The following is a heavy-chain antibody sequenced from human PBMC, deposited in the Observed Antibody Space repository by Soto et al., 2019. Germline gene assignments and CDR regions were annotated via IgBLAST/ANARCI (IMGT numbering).Heavy chain of an antibody. J-gene: IGHJ4*02. CDR1: GLTFSDYD. V-gene: IGHV3-11*01. CDR2: VSSSGNTM. Sequence: GGSLRLSCAASGLTFSDYDMSWIRQAPGKGLEWVSFVSSSGNTMYYADSVKGRFTISRDNAKNSLYLQMNSLRVEDTAVYYWATMGLRAARPSYWGKGTLVTVAS. CDR3: ATMGLRAARPSY. D-gene: IGHD6-6*01.